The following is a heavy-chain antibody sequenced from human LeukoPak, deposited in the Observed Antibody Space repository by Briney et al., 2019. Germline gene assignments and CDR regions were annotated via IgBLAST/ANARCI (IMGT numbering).Heavy chain of an antibody. J-gene: IGHJ4*02. CDR2: ISSSGSTI. D-gene: IGHD3-3*01. CDR1: GFTFSDYY. CDR3: TTDSGRYYDFWGGDYYYFDK. V-gene: IGHV3-11*01. Sequence: SGGSLRLSCAASGFTFSDYYMSWIRQAPGKGLEWVSYISSSGSTIYYADSVKGRFTISRDNAKNSLYLQMNSLRAEDTAVYYCTTDSGRYYDFWGGDYYYFDKWGQGTLVTVSS.